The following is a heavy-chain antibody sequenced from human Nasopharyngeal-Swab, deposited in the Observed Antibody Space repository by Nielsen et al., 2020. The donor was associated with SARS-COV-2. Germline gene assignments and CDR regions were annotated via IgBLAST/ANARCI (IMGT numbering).Heavy chain of an antibody. CDR3: ARGSSRGMFDY. CDR1: GFTFSRSA. V-gene: IGHV3-23*01. CDR2: IGVSDTMT. J-gene: IGHJ4*02. D-gene: IGHD6-13*01. Sequence: GESLKISCAASGFTFSRSALTWVRQAPGKGLEWVSAIGVSDTMTYYADFVRGRFTISRDNSKNTLYLQMNSLRAEDTAVYYCARGSSRGMFDYWGQGTLVTVSS.